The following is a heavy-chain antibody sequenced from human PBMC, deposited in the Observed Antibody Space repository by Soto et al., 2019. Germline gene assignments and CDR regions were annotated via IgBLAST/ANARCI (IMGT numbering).Heavy chain of an antibody. CDR3: AKDLRPSTNYTYGMDV. V-gene: IGHV3-23*01. Sequence: EVQLLESGGGLVQPGGSLRLSCAASGFTFSTYAMSWVRQAPGKGLAWVSVISASGGSTFYADSVKGRFTVSRDNSRNRLYLQVISLRVEDTAVYYCAKDLRPSTNYTYGMDVWGQGATVTVSS. J-gene: IGHJ6*02. CDR1: GFTFSTYA. D-gene: IGHD4-4*01. CDR2: ISASGGST.